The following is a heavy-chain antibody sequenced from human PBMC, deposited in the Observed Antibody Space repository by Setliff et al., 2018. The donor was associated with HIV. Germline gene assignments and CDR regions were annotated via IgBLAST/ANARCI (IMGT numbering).Heavy chain of an antibody. CDR1: NYTLINYG. CDR2: ICSYSGYT. D-gene: IGHD2-2*01. V-gene: IGHV1-18*01. Sequence: ASVKVSCKASNYTLINYGVSWVRQAPGQGLEWMGWICSYSGYTIYAQKFQDRLTMTTDTSTTTASMELRSLRSDDTAVYYCVRGHCNSDKCWYTWFDPWGQGTLVTVSS. J-gene: IGHJ5*02. CDR3: VRGHCNSDKCWYTWFDP.